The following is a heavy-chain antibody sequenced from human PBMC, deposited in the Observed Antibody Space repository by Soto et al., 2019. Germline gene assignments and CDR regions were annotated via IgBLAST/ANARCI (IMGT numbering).Heavy chain of an antibody. V-gene: IGHV3-11*06. CDR1: GFTFSDYY. D-gene: IGHD3-22*01. Sequence: GGSLRLSCAASGFTFSDYYMSWIRQAPGKGLEWVSYISSSSSYTNYADSVKGRLTISRDNAKNSLYLQMNSLRAEDTAVYYCARDGYYDSSGYPRDAFDIWGQGTMVTVSS. J-gene: IGHJ3*02. CDR3: ARDGYYDSSGYPRDAFDI. CDR2: ISSSSSYT.